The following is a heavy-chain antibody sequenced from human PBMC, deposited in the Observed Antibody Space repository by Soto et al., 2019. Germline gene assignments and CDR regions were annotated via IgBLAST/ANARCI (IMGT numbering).Heavy chain of an antibody. J-gene: IGHJ5*02. CDR3: ARHNDVYYGSGDWFDP. CDR1: GGSISSSRCH. D-gene: IGHD3-10*01. V-gene: IGHV4-39*01. Sequence: SETLSLTCTVSGGSISSSRCHWGWIRQPPGKGLEWIASIKYSGTTFYNPSLKSRVTLTVDTSKNQFALKLSSVTAAETAVYYCARHNDVYYGSGDWFDPWGQGTLVTVSS. CDR2: IKYSGTT.